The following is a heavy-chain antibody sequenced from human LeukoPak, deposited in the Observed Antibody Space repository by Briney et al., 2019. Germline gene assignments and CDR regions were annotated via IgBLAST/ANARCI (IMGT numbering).Heavy chain of an antibody. V-gene: IGHV3-23*01. CDR2: ISGSGGNI. D-gene: IGHD3-10*01. CDR3: AKEINYGSGSYPKGSFDY. J-gene: IGHJ4*02. Sequence: TGGSLKLSCAASGFTFSSYYMFWVRQASGKGLEWVSGISGSGGNIFHADSVEGRFTVSRDNPKNTLYLELSSLRAEDTAVYYCAKEINYGSGSYPKGSFDYWGQGTLVTVAS. CDR1: GFTFSSYY.